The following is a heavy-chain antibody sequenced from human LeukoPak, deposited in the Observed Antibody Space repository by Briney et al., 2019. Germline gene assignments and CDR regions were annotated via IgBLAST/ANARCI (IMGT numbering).Heavy chain of an antibody. Sequence: GRSLRLSCAASGFTFSSYAMHWVRQAPGKGLEWVAVISYDGSNKYYADSVKGRFTISRDNSENTLYLQMNSLRPEDTAVYYCANQGGSLTEVGYYMDVWGKGTTVTVSS. J-gene: IGHJ6*03. CDR2: ISYDGSNK. CDR1: GFTFSSYA. V-gene: IGHV3-30-3*01. CDR3: ANQGGSLTEVGYYMDV. D-gene: IGHD1-26*01.